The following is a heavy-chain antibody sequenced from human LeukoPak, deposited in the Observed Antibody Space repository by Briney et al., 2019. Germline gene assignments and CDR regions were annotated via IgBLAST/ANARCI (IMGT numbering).Heavy chain of an antibody. J-gene: IGHJ4*02. CDR1: GFTFSSYS. V-gene: IGHV3-23*01. D-gene: IGHD2-8*01. Sequence: GGSLRLSCAASGFTFSSYSMNWVRQAPGKGLEWVSAISGSGGSTYYADSVKGRFTISRDNSKNTLYLQMNSLRAEDTAVYYCAKTPRDIVLMVYAINGIYYFDYWGQGTLVTVSS. CDR3: AKTPRDIVLMVYAINGIYYFDY. CDR2: ISGSGGST.